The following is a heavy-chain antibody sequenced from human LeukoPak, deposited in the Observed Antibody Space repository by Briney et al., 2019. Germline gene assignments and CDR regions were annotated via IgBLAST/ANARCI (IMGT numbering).Heavy chain of an antibody. CDR1: GDSIGSSY. V-gene: IGHV4-4*08. D-gene: IGHD5-24*01. CDR2: IYISGNT. CDR3: VKHAGRDGYNFRE. Sequence: SETLSLTCTVSGDSIGSSYWSWIRLPPGKGLEWIGYIYISGNTNYNPSLRGRVTISLNTSRNQFSLKLTSVSAADTAVYYCVKHAGRDGYNFRERGQGALVTVSS. J-gene: IGHJ4*02.